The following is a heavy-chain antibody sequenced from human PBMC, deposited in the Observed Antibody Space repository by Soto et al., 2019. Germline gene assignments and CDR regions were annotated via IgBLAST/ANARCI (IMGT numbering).Heavy chain of an antibody. CDR2: ISSSSSYI. V-gene: IGHV3-21*04. J-gene: IGHJ6*02. CDR3: ARDLGWNDLLNTYYYGMDV. D-gene: IGHD1-1*01. CDR1: GFTFSSYS. Sequence: EVQLVESGGGLVKPGGSLRLSCAASGFTFSSYSMNWVRQAPGKGLEWVSSISSSSSYIYYPDSVKGRFTVSRDTFKNTLFLQMDSLTVDDTAVYFCARDLGWNDLLNTYYYGMDVWGQGTTVTVS.